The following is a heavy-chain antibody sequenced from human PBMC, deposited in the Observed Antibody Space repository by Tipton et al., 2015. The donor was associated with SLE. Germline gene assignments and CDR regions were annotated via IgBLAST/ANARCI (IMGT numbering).Heavy chain of an antibody. D-gene: IGHD3-10*01. V-gene: IGHV4-59*01. Sequence: TLSLTCTVSGGSISSYYWSWIRQPPGKGLEWIGYIYYTGSTNYNPSLKTRVTISVDTSKNHFSLKLSSVTAADTAVYYCARVGDLGAFDIWGQGTMVTVSS. CDR1: GGSISSYY. CDR3: ARVGDLGAFDI. J-gene: IGHJ3*02. CDR2: IYYTGST.